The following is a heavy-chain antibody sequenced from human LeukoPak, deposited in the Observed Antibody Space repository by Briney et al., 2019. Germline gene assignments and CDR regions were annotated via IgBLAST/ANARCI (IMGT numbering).Heavy chain of an antibody. D-gene: IGHD3-9*01. J-gene: IGHJ4*02. CDR2: INPNSGGT. Sequence: GASVKVSCKASGYTFTGYYMHWVRQAPGQGLEWMGWINPNSGGTNYAQKFQGRVTMTRDTSISTAYMELSRLRSDDTAVYYCARTYYDILTGYYNEIGSYWGQGTLVTVSS. CDR1: GYTFTGYY. CDR3: ARTYYDILTGYYNEIGSY. V-gene: IGHV1-2*02.